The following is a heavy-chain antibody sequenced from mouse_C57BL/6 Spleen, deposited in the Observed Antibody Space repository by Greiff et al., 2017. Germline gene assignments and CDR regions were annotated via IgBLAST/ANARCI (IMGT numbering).Heavy chain of an antibody. CDR1: GNPFPSYW. J-gene: IGHJ2*01. D-gene: IGHD1-1*01. V-gene: IGHV1-52*01. CDR2: IDPSVSET. CDR3: AIAGYGSRYYFGC. Sequence: VQLQQPGAELVRPGSSVKLSCKASGNPFPSYWLHWVKQRPIQGLEWIGKIDPSVSETHYNQKFKAKATLTVDKSSSTAYMQLISLASEDSAVYYCAIAGYGSRYYFGCWGQGATLTVSS.